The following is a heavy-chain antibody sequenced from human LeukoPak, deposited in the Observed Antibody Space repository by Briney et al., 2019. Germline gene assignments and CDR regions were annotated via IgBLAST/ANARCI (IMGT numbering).Heavy chain of an antibody. CDR2: IKQDGSEK. Sequence: GGSLRLSCAASGFTFSSSWMSWVRQAPGKGLEWVANIKQDGSEKYYVDSVKGRFTISRDNAKNSLYLQMNSLRAEDTAVYYCARDANYYDSRGYYYYMDVWGKGTTVTVSS. J-gene: IGHJ6*03. V-gene: IGHV3-7*01. CDR3: ARDANYYDSRGYYYYMDV. D-gene: IGHD3-22*01. CDR1: GFTFSSSW.